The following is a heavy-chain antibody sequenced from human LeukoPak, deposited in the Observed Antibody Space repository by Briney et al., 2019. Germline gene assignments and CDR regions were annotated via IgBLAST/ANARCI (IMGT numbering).Heavy chain of an antibody. J-gene: IGHJ4*01. Sequence: SETLSLTCTVSGDSISSVGFYWTWIRLHPGKGLEWLGYVYYTGHSNYSPSLKSRVSISGDTSKNQFSLRLTSVTAADTAIYYCARLHNGSARPYWGQGALVSVSS. CDR3: ARLHNGSARPY. D-gene: IGHD3-10*01. CDR1: GDSISSVGFY. CDR2: VYYTGHS. V-gene: IGHV4-31*02.